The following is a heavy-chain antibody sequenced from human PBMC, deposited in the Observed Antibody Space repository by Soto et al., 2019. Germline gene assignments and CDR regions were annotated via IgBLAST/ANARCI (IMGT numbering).Heavy chain of an antibody. CDR2: INDSGNT. V-gene: IGHV4-34*01. CDR1: TESFSNYY. J-gene: IGHJ4*02. Sequence: PSETLSLTCAVNTESFSNYYWSWIRQPPGKGLEWVGEINDSGNTNYSPSLKGRVTISVDTSKNQFSLKLASVTAADTAMCYCAISFWSGAYDYWGQGTLVPVSS. D-gene: IGHD3-3*01. CDR3: AISFWSGAYDY.